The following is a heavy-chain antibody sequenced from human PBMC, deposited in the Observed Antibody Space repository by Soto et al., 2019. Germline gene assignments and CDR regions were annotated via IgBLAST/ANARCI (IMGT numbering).Heavy chain of an antibody. Sequence: ASVKVSCKDSGGTFSSYTISWVRQAPGQGLEWMGRIIPILGIANYAQKFQGRDNSKDTLYLQMNSLRAEDTAVYYCAKASGSSSLLGFDYWGQGTLVTVSS. CDR3: AKASGSSSLLGFDY. V-gene: IGHV1-69*02. J-gene: IGHJ4*02. CDR2: IIPILGIA. CDR1: GGTFSSYT. D-gene: IGHD6-6*01.